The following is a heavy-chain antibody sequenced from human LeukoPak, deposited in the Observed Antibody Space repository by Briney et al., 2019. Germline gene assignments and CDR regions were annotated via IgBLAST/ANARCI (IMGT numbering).Heavy chain of an antibody. D-gene: IGHD6-19*01. Sequence: SETLSLTCTVSGGSISTYYWNWLRQPPGKGLEWLGYVYYTGSTNYNPSLKSRVTISVDTSKNQFSLRLSSVTAADTAVYYCARRVVASTLGAFDIWGQGHWSPPLQ. CDR1: GGSISTYY. CDR2: VYYTGST. V-gene: IGHV4-59*08. J-gene: IGHJ3*02. CDR3: ARRVVASTLGAFDI.